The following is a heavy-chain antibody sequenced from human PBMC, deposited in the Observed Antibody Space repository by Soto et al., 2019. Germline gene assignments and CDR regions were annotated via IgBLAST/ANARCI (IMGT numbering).Heavy chain of an antibody. J-gene: IGHJ6*02. CDR2: IIPIFGTA. CDR1: GGTFSSYA. V-gene: IGHV1-69*06. CDR3: ASRYDGSGSYYYYYYGMDV. Sequence: SVKVSCKASGGTFSSYAISWVRQAPGQGLEWMGGIIPIFGTANYAQKFQGRATITADKSTSTAYMELSSLRSEDTAVYYCASRYDGSGSYYYYYYGMDVWGQGTTVTVSS. D-gene: IGHD3-10*01.